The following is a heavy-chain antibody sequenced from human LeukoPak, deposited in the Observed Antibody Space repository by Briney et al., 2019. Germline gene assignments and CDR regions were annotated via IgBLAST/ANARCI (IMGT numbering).Heavy chain of an antibody. D-gene: IGHD3-22*01. Sequence: GGSLRLSCAASGFTFSDYYMSWIRQAPGKGLEWVSYISSSGSTIYYADSVKGRFTISRDNAKNSLYLQMNSLRAEDTAVYYCAKEFYYDSRGPLDYWGQGTLVTVSS. V-gene: IGHV3-11*04. CDR3: AKEFYYDSRGPLDY. CDR1: GFTFSDYY. CDR2: ISSSGSTI. J-gene: IGHJ4*02.